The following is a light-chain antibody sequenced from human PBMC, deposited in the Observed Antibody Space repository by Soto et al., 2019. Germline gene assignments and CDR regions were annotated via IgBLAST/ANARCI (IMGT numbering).Light chain of an antibody. CDR3: QQVNNYPLT. Sequence: EVVMTQSPATLSVSPGERATLSCRASQTIGSNLAWYQQKPGQPPRLLIYDASTRATDIPARFTGSGSGTEFTLTISSLQSADFAVYYCQQVNNYPLTFGGGTKVEI. CDR1: QTIGSN. CDR2: DAS. V-gene: IGKV3-15*01. J-gene: IGKJ4*01.